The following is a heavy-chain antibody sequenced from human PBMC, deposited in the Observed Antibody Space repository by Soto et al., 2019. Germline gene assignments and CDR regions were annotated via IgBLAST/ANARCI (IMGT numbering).Heavy chain of an antibody. V-gene: IGHV3-43D*04. CDR2: ISWDGGST. Sequence: PGGSLRLSCAASGLTFDDYAMHWVRQAPGKGLEWVSLISWDGGSTYYADSVKGRFTISRDNSKNSLYLQMNSLRAEDTALYYCAKDKYDFWSGYVGAGMDVWGQGTTVTVSS. D-gene: IGHD3-3*01. CDR1: GLTFDDYA. CDR3: AKDKYDFWSGYVGAGMDV. J-gene: IGHJ6*02.